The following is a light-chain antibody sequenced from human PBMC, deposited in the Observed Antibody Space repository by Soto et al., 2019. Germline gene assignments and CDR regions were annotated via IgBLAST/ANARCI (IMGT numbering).Light chain of an antibody. CDR3: QQRSNCPLT. V-gene: IGKV3-11*01. CDR2: DAS. CDR1: QGISSH. Sequence: EIVLTQSPATLSLSPGERATLSCRASQGISSHLVWYQQKPGQAPRLLIYDASNRATGIPARFSGSGSGTDFHLTISSLEPEDFAVYYCQQRSNCPLTFGGGTKVEIK. J-gene: IGKJ4*01.